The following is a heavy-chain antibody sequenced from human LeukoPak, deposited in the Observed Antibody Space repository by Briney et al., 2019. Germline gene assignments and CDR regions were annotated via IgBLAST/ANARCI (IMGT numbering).Heavy chain of an antibody. J-gene: IGHJ4*02. CDR3: ARVCYDFWSGYEHFGY. CDR1: GGSISSYY. CDR2: IYYSGST. Sequence: SETLSLTCTVSGGSISSYYWSWIRQPPGKGLEWIGYIYYSGSTNYNPSLKSRVTISVDTSKNQFSLKLSSVTAADTAVYYCARVCYDFWSGYEHFGYWGQGTLVTVSS. D-gene: IGHD3-3*01. V-gene: IGHV4-59*01.